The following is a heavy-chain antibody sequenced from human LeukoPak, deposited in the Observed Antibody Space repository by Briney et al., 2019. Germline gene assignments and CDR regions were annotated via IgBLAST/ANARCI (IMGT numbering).Heavy chain of an antibody. CDR2: INPNTGGT. CDR3: ARDGPAQMVDFDY. D-gene: IGHD3-10*01. V-gene: IGHV1-2*02. CDR1: GYTLTGHY. J-gene: IGHJ4*02. Sequence: ASVKVSCKASGYTLTGHYLHWVRQAPGQGLEWMGWINPNTGGTKYAQRFQGRVTMTRDTSISTAYMELSRLRPDDTAVYYCARDGPAQMVDFDYWGQGPLVTVPS.